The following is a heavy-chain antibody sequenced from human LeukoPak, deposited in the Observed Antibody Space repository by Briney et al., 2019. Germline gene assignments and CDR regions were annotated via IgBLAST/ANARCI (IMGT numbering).Heavy chain of an antibody. Sequence: GASVKVSCKASGYTFTSYGISWVRQAPGQGLEWMGRIIPIFGTANYAQKFQGRVTITTDESTSTAYMELSSLRSEDTAVYYCARNSYYGSGSYPNLDYWGQGTLVTVSS. CDR2: IIPIFGTA. CDR3: ARNSYYGSGSYPNLDY. CDR1: GYTFTSYG. D-gene: IGHD3-10*01. V-gene: IGHV1-69*05. J-gene: IGHJ4*02.